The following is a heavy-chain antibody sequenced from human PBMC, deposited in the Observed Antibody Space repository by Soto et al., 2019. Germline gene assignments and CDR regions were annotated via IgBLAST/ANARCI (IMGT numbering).Heavy chain of an antibody. CDR3: ARHPDVARGGFDP. D-gene: IGHD3-10*01. CDR2: IYYSGST. V-gene: IGHV4-39*01. J-gene: IGHJ5*02. Sequence: QPQLQESGPGLVKPSETLSLTCTVSGGSISSSRYYWGWIRQPPGKGLEWIGSIYYSGSTYYNPSLKSRVTISGHTSTNPFSLKRISVTAADTAVYHCARHPDVARGGFDPWGQGTLVTVSS. CDR1: GGSISSSRYY.